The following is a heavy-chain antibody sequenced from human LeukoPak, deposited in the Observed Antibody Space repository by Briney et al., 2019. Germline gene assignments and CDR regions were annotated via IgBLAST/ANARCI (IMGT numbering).Heavy chain of an antibody. D-gene: IGHD3-3*01. J-gene: IGHJ6*02. Sequence: GGSLRLSCAASGFTFSSYWMSWVRQAPGKGLEWVANIKQDGSEKYYVDSVKGRFTISRDNAKNSLYLQMNSLRAEDTAVYYCAGIRYYDFWSGYWGYYYGMDVWGQGTTVTVSS. V-gene: IGHV3-7*01. CDR3: AGIRYYDFWSGYWGYYYGMDV. CDR1: GFTFSSYW. CDR2: IKQDGSEK.